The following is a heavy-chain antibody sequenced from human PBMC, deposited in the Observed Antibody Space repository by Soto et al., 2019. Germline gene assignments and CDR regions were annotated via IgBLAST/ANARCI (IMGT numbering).Heavy chain of an antibody. D-gene: IGHD3-10*01. CDR1: GVSFNNNG. J-gene: IGHJ6*02. CDR2: VSPPFRTS. Sequence: QVQLVQSGAEVKKPGSSVKVSCKTSGVSFNNNGIGWVRQAPGHGLEWMGGVSPPFRTSNYARKFQGRISITADASTGTVNMELSSLTSEDTAQYYFARVLCYGSGSYSPYGMDVWGQGTTVTVSS. CDR3: ARVLCYGSGSYSPYGMDV. V-gene: IGHV1-69*01.